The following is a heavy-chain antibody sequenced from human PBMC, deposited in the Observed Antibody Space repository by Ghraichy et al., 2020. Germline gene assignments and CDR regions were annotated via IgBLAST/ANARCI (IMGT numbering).Heavy chain of an antibody. Sequence: GGSLRLSCAASGFTFNTYYMTWVRQAPGKGLEWVANIKQDGSERYYVDSVKGRFTISRDNAKDSLYLQMSSLRAEDTAVYFCGRGGYIYGSNPVDYWGQGTQVTVSS. CDR1: GFTFNTYY. J-gene: IGHJ4*02. D-gene: IGHD5-18*01. V-gene: IGHV3-7*04. CDR3: GRGGYIYGSNPVDY. CDR2: IKQDGSER.